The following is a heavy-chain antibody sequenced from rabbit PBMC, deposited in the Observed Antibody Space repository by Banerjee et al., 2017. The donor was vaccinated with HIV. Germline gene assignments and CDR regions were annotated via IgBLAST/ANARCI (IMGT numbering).Heavy chain of an antibody. J-gene: IGHJ4*01. CDR2: IYPHYGST. D-gene: IGHD4-1*01. CDR3: ARDQAVKSFYFNL. V-gene: IGHV1S47*01. CDR1: GIDFSSYG. Sequence: QQQLEESGGGLVTLGGSLKLSCKASGIDFSSYGVSWVRQAPGKGLEWIAYIYPHYGSTYYASWVNGRFTISLDNAQNTVFLQMTSLTAADTATYFCARDQAVKSFYFNLWGQGTLVTVS.